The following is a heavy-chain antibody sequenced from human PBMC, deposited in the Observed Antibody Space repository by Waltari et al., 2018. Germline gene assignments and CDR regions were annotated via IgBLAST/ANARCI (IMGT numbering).Heavy chain of an antibody. V-gene: IGHV4-4*02. CDR2: IHRRGRT. J-gene: IGHJ4*02. CDR1: GDSMSENYW. CDR3: ARDRGRGLYFDS. Sequence: QLQLQQSGPGLVKPSESLSLTCGVSGDSMSENYWWSWVRQSPEKGLEWIGQIHRRGRTYYSPSLGIRVSVSMDTSNNKFFLKLSSAIAADTAVYYCARDRGRGLYFDSWGQGTLVTVSP. D-gene: IGHD2-15*01.